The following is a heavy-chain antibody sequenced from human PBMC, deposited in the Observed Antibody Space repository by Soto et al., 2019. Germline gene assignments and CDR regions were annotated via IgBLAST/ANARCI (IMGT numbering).Heavy chain of an antibody. J-gene: IGHJ6*04. CDR1: GYTFTSYG. D-gene: IGHD3-3*01. CDR2: INAYNGNT. Sequence: ASVKVSCKASGYTFTSYGISWVRQAPGQGLEWMGWINAYNGNTNYAQKLQGRVTMTRNTSISTAYMELSSLRSEETAVYYCARGGGIWSGFRPLDVWGKGTTDTVSS. CDR3: ARGGGIWSGFRPLDV. V-gene: IGHV1-18*01.